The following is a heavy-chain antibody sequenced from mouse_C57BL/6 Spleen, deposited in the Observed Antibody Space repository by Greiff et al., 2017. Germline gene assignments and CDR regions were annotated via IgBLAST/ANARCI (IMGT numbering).Heavy chain of an antibody. CDR2: ISSGSSTI. CDR3: ARNSNYEGYYAMDY. CDR1: GFTFSDYG. J-gene: IGHJ4*01. D-gene: IGHD2-5*01. Sequence: EVMLVESGGGLVKPGGSLKLSCAASGFTFSDYGMHWVRQAPEKGLEWVAYISSGSSTIYYADKVKGRFTISRDNAKNTLFLQMTSLRSEDTAMYYCARNSNYEGYYAMDYWGQGTSVTVSS. V-gene: IGHV5-17*01.